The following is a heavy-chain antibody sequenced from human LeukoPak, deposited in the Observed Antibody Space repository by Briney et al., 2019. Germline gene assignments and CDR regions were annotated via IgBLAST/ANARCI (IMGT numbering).Heavy chain of an antibody. CDR2: IYYSGNT. CDR3: ARGGYCSGGSCYSVPQLSFDP. V-gene: IGHV4-59*01. Sequence: SETLSLTCTVSGGSISSYYWSWVRQPPGKGLEWIGYIYYSGNTDYNPSLKSRVTISVDTSKNQFSLKLSSVTAADTAVYYCARGGYCSGGSCYSVPQLSFDPWGQGTLVTVSS. J-gene: IGHJ5*02. CDR1: GGSISSYY. D-gene: IGHD2-15*01.